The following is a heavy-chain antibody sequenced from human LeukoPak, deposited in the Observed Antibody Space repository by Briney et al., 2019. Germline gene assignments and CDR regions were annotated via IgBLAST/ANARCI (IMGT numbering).Heavy chain of an antibody. D-gene: IGHD2-2*01. J-gene: IGHJ4*02. V-gene: IGHV4-34*01. Sequence: SETLSLTCAVYGGSFSGYYWSWIRQPPGKGLEWIGEINHSGSTNYNPSLKSRVTISVDTSKNQFSLKLSSVTAADTAVYYCARGGIVVPAAMDYWGQGTLVTVSS. CDR1: GGSFSGYY. CDR3: ARGGIVVPAAMDY. CDR2: INHSGST.